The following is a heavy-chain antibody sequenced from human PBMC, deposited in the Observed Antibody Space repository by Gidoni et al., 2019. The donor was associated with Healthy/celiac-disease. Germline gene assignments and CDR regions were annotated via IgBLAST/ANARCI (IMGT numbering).Heavy chain of an antibody. CDR2: ISSNGGST. CDR3: VHSSWYAFDI. J-gene: IGHJ3*02. Sequence: EVPLVESGGGLVQPGGSLRLSCSASGFTFRSYAMHWVRQAPGKGLEYVSAISSNGGSTYYADSVKGRFTISRDNSKNTLYLQMSSLRAEDTAVYYCVHSSWYAFDIWGQGTMVTVSS. D-gene: IGHD6-13*01. V-gene: IGHV3-64D*08. CDR1: GFTFRSYA.